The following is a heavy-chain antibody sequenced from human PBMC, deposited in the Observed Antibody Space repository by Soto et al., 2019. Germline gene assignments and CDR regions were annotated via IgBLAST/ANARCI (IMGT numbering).Heavy chain of an antibody. J-gene: IGHJ6*02. CDR2: ISAYNGNT. CDR1: GYTFTSYG. Sequence: ASVKVSCKASGYTFTSYGISWVRQAPGQGLEWMGWISAYNGNTNYAQKLQGRVTMTTDTSTSTAYMELRSLRSDDTAVYYCARDAEAVILLYSGYYSYGMDVWGHGTTVTVSS. D-gene: IGHD2-2*02. V-gene: IGHV1-18*01. CDR3: ARDAEAVILLYSGYYSYGMDV.